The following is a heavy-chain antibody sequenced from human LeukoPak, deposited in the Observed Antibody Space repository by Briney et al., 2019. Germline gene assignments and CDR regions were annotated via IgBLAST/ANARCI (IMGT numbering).Heavy chain of an antibody. CDR1: EFTFSSYN. CDR3: AYEEGDGFTDA. V-gene: IGHV3-48*02. D-gene: IGHD5-24*01. Sequence: PGGSLRLSCVASEFTFSSYNMNWVRQAPGQGLEWISYITSGSSATYYADSVKGRFTISRDNAKNSLSLQMNSLRDEDTAVYYCAYEEGDGFTDAWGRGTLVTVSS. J-gene: IGHJ4*02. CDR2: ITSGSSAT.